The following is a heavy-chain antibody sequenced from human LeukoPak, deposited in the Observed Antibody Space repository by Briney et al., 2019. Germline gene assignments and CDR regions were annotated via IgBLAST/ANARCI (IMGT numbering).Heavy chain of an antibody. D-gene: IGHD5-18*01. CDR2: ISYDGSNK. V-gene: IGHV3-30*18. CDR1: GFTFSSYG. J-gene: IGHJ6*02. Sequence: EGSLRLSCAASGFTFSSYGMHWVRQAPGKGLEWVAVISYDGSNKYYADSVKGRFTVSRDNSKNTLYLQMNSLRAEDTAVYYCAKDRREEEAAMATHYYYYYGMDVWGQGTTVTVSS. CDR3: AKDRREEEAAMATHYYYYYGMDV.